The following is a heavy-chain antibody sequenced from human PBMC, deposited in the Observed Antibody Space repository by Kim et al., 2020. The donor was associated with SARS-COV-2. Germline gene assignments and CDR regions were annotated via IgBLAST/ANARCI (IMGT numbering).Heavy chain of an antibody. CDR2: ISGSGDNT. D-gene: IGHD4-4*01. J-gene: IGHJ4*02. CDR3: VKSEATVPYYFDY. CDR1: GFTFSSCA. Sequence: GGSLRLSCAASGFTFSSCAMSWVRQPPGKGLEWVSGISGSGDNTYYAESVKGRFTISRDNSKNTLYLQMNSLRAEDTAVYYCVKSEATVPYYFDYWGQGTLVTVSS. V-gene: IGHV3-23*01.